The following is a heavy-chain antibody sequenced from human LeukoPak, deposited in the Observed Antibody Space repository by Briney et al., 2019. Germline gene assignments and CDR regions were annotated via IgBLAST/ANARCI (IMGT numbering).Heavy chain of an antibody. CDR2: ISGSCGST. CDR3: AKGRRRGSITIFGVVLDY. J-gene: IGHJ4*02. Sequence: PGGSLRLSCAASGFTFSSYAMSWVRQAPGKGLEWVSAISGSCGSTYYADSVKGRFTICRDNSKNTLYLQMNSLRAEDTAVYYCAKGRRRGSITIFGVVLDYWGQGTLVTVSS. V-gene: IGHV3-23*01. CDR1: GFTFSSYA. D-gene: IGHD3-3*01.